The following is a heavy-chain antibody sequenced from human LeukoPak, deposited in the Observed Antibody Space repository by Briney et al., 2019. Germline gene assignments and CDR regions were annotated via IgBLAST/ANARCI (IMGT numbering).Heavy chain of an antibody. Sequence: PSETLSLTCTVSGGSISSYYWSWIRQPPGKGLEWIGYIYYSGSTNYNPSLKSRVTISVDTSKNQFSLKLSSVTAADTAVYYCARASSPPSPWDYWGQGTLVTVSS. J-gene: IGHJ4*02. D-gene: IGHD6-13*01. CDR3: ARASSPPSPWDY. CDR2: IYYSGST. V-gene: IGHV4-59*01. CDR1: GGSISSYY.